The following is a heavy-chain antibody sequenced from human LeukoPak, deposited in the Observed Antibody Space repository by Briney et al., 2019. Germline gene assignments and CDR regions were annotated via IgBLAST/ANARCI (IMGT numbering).Heavy chain of an antibody. CDR2: INPNSGGT. J-gene: IGHJ5*02. CDR1: GYTFIGYY. Sequence: GASVKVSCKASGYTFIGYYIHWIRQAPGQGLEWMGRINPNSGGTNYAQKFQGRVTMTRDTSISTAYMELSRLRSDDTAVYYCARRGPFSNATMVRGVIIAWFDPWGQGTLVTVSS. V-gene: IGHV1-2*06. D-gene: IGHD3-10*01. CDR3: ARRGPFSNATMVRGVIIAWFDP.